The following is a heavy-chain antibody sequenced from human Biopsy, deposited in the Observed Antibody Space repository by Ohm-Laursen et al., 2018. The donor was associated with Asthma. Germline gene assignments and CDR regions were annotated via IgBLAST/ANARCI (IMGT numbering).Heavy chain of an antibody. V-gene: IGHV3-53*01. D-gene: IGHD3-22*01. CDR2: IYSGGTS. CDR3: ARGDSSNWSHYYFDY. Sequence: SLRLSCAASGFAVSRDYMFWVRQAPGKGLEWVSVIYSGGTSHDADYVRGRFTISRDYYKNTLYLQMHSLRAEETAVYYCARGDSSNWSHYYFDYWGQGTLVTVSS. CDR1: GFAVSRDY. J-gene: IGHJ4*02.